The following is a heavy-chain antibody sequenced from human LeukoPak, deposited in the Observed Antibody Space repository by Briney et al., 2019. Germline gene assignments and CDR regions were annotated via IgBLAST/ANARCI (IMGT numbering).Heavy chain of an antibody. V-gene: IGHV3-21*01. CDR2: ISHSSEYI. J-gene: IGHJ5*02. Sequence: GGSLRLSCEASGFSINIYSMNWVRQAPGQGLEWVSSISHSSEYIYYGDSAKGRFTISRDNAKNSLYLQMNSLRVEDTAVYFCVRVQAGSVSWLDPRGQGTLVTVSS. D-gene: IGHD5/OR15-5a*01. CDR1: GFSINIYS. CDR3: VRVQAGSVSWLDP.